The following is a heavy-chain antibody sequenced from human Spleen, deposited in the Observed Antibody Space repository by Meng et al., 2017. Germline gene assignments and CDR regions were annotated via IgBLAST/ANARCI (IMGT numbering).Heavy chain of an antibody. CDR2: IFYSGST. J-gene: IGHJ5*02. CDR3: ARGSYGDHRSHWFDP. D-gene: IGHD4-17*01. V-gene: IGHV4-31*01. CDR1: GGSVRSGGYY. Sequence: QGQLQESGPGRVRPSETLSLICSVSGGSVRSGGYYWSWIRQHPEKGLEWIGYIFYSGSTDSNPSLKSLVTISQDTSKNQFSLKMSSVTAADTAVYYCARGSYGDHRSHWFDPWGQGTLVTVSS.